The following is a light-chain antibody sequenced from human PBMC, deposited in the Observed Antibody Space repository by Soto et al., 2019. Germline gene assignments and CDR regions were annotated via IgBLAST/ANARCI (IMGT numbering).Light chain of an antibody. Sequence: DIQMTQSPSTLSASVGDRVTITCRASQSISSWLAWYQQKPGKAPKLLIYKASSLESGVRSRFSGSGSGTEFTLTISSLQPDDFATYYCQQYNSWWTFGQGTKLEIK. CDR1: QSISSW. V-gene: IGKV1-5*03. J-gene: IGKJ2*02. CDR2: KAS. CDR3: QQYNSWWT.